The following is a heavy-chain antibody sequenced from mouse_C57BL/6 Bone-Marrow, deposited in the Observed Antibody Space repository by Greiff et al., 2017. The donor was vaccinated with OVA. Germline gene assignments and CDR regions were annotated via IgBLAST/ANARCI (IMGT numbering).Heavy chain of an antibody. Sequence: VQLQQSGAELVRPGASVKLSCTASGFNIKDDYMHWVKQRPEQGLEWIGWIDPENGDTEYASKFQGKATITADTSSNTAYLQLSSLTSEDTAVYYFTTLYYYGSSLYFDVWGTGTTVTVSS. D-gene: IGHD1-1*01. J-gene: IGHJ1*03. CDR2: IDPENGDT. CDR1: GFNIKDDY. V-gene: IGHV14-4*01. CDR3: TTLYYYGSSLYFDV.